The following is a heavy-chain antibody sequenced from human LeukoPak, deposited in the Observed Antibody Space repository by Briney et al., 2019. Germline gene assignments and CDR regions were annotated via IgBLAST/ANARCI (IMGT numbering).Heavy chain of an antibody. CDR3: ARYYGSGSYTFDY. Sequence: PSETLSLTCAVYGGSFSGYYWSWIRQPPGKGLEWIGEINHSGSTNYNPSLKSRVTISVDTSKNQFSLKLSSVTAADTAVYYCARYYGSGSYTFDYWGQGTLVTVSS. J-gene: IGHJ4*02. CDR1: GGSFSGYY. D-gene: IGHD3-10*01. V-gene: IGHV4-34*09. CDR2: INHSGST.